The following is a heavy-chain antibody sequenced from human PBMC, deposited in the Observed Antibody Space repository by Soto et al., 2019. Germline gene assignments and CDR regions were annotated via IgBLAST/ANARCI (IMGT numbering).Heavy chain of an antibody. CDR3: ARVAYDFWSGYYPSYFDY. Sequence: SESLSLTCAVSGGSISSGGYSWSWIRQPPGKGLEWIGYIYHSGSTYYNPSLKSRVTISVDRSKNQFSLKLSSVTAADTAVFYCARVAYDFWSGYYPSYFDYWGQGTLVTVSS. J-gene: IGHJ4*02. V-gene: IGHV4-30-2*01. CDR2: IYHSGST. CDR1: GGSISSGGYS. D-gene: IGHD3-3*01.